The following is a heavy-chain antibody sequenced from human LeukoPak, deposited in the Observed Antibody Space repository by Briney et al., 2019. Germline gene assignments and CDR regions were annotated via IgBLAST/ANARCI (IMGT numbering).Heavy chain of an antibody. J-gene: IGHJ4*02. V-gene: IGHV3-53*01. CDR2: IYSGGST. CDR1: GFTVSSNY. Sequence: PGGSLRLSRAASGFTVSSNYMSWVRQAPGKGLEWVSVIYSGGSTYYADSVKGRFTISRDNSKNTLYLQMNSLRAEDTAVYYCAREAQNSGYDSRDYYFDHWGQGTLVTVSS. CDR3: AREAQNSGYDSRDYYFDH. D-gene: IGHD5-12*01.